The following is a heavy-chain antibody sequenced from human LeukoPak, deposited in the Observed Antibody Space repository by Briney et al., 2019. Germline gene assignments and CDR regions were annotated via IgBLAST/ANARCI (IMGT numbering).Heavy chain of an antibody. CDR1: GYTFTNYG. V-gene: IGHV1-18*01. Sequence: GASVKVSCKASGYTFTNYGISWVRQAPGQGLEWVAWISLATGAPSYTQKFQGRVTLTTDTSTSTAYMELRSLKSDDTAVYYCARDIGLVRGIIMAHWGQGTLVTVSS. J-gene: IGHJ4*02. CDR2: ISLATGAP. D-gene: IGHD3-10*01. CDR3: ARDIGLVRGIIMAH.